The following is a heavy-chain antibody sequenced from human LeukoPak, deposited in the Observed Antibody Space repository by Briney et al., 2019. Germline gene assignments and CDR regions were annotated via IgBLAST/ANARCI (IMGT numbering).Heavy chain of an antibody. Sequence: GGSLRLSCAASGFTFSSYEMNWVRQAPGKGLEWVSYISSSGSTIYYADSVKDRFTISRDNAKNSLYLQMNSLRAEDTAVYYCAREGSTVTTDFDYWGQGTLVTVSS. CDR3: AREGSTVTTDFDY. J-gene: IGHJ4*02. CDR1: GFTFSSYE. V-gene: IGHV3-48*03. CDR2: ISSSGSTI. D-gene: IGHD4-17*01.